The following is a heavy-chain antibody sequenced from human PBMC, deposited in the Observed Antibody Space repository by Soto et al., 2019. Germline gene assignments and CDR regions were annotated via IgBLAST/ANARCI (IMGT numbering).Heavy chain of an antibody. D-gene: IGHD2-8*01. Sequence: GASVKVSCKASGYTFTSYGISWVRQAPGQGLEWMGWISAYNGNTNYAQKLQGRVTMTTDTSTSTAYMELRSLRSDDTAVYYCARDMKGGFVLMVYAPPWEYYGMDVWGQGTTVTVSS. V-gene: IGHV1-18*01. CDR1: GYTFTSYG. J-gene: IGHJ6*02. CDR3: ARDMKGGFVLMVYAPPWEYYGMDV. CDR2: ISAYNGNT.